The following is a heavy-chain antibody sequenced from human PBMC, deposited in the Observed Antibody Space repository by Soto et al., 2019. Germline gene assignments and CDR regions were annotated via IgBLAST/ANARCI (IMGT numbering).Heavy chain of an antibody. D-gene: IGHD6-13*01. Sequence: SETLSLTCTVSGGSISSDTYYWSWIRQYPETGLEWIGYIYYSGRAYYNPSLKSRVTISVETSENQFSLMLNSATAADTAVYYCASVTRVAASGGLDPWGQGTLVTVSS. J-gene: IGHJ5*02. CDR2: IYYSGRA. CDR3: ASVTRVAASGGLDP. V-gene: IGHV4-31*03. CDR1: GGSISSDTYY.